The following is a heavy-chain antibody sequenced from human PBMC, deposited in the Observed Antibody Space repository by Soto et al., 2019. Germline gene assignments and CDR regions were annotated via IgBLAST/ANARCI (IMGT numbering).Heavy chain of an antibody. CDR3: AKDQSSGYQF. J-gene: IGHJ3*01. CDR2: ISDGGGNK. CDR1: GFTFSSYG. Sequence: PGGSLRLSCAASGFTFSSYGMHWVRQAPGKGLEWVSVISDGGGNKYYADSVKGRFTISRDNSKNTLYLQMNSLRAEDTAVYYCAKDQSSGYQFWGQGTMVTVSS. D-gene: IGHD6-19*01. V-gene: IGHV3-23*01.